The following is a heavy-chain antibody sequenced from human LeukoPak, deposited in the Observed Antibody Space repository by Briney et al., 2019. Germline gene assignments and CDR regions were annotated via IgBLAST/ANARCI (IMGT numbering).Heavy chain of an antibody. CDR1: GFTFSNYA. J-gene: IGHJ4*02. CDR2: IRAGGGST. V-gene: IGHV3-23*01. CDR3: ARSGGPGTVDY. D-gene: IGHD6-13*01. Sequence: GGSLRLSCAASGFTFSNYAMTWVRQAPGKGLEWVSGIRAGGGSTNFADSVRGRFTLSTDNSKNSLHLQMNSLRADDTAVYYCARSGGPGTVDYWGQGTLVTVSS.